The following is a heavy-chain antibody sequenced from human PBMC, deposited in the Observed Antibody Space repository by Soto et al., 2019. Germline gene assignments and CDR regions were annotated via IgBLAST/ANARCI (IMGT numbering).Heavy chain of an antibody. V-gene: IGHV1-2*02. J-gene: IGHJ3*02. CDR2: INPATGAA. D-gene: IGHD3-3*01. CDR3: ARGGGVGVAGSAAFDM. CDR1: GYPVTAYY. Sequence: QLHLVQSGAVVKKPGASVTVSCSASGYPVTAYYMHWVRQAPGRGLEWMGGINPATGAAKHTQTCRGRVTMTRDTSTGTVFMGRSGPASEDTAVFYCARGGGVGVAGSAAFDMWGQGTLVTVSS.